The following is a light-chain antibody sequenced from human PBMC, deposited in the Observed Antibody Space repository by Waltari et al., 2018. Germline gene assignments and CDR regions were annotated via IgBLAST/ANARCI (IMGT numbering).Light chain of an antibody. J-gene: IGKJ1*01. CDR2: DAS. CDR3: QQYGSSPGT. Sequence: EIVLTQSPATLSLSPGERATLSCGASQSVSSSYIAWYQQKPGLAPRLLIYDASSRATGIPDRFSGSGSGRDFTLTISRLEPEDFAVYYCQQYGSSPGTFGQGTKVEIK. V-gene: IGKV3D-20*01. CDR1: QSVSSSY.